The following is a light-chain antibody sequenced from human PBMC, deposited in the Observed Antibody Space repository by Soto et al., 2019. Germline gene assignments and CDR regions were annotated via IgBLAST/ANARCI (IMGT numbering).Light chain of an antibody. CDR2: GAS. J-gene: IGKJ4*01. Sequence: EIVMTQSPATLSVSPGERATVSCRASQSVSRNLAWYQQKPGQAPRLLIYGASSRATGIPVRFSGSGSGTEFTLTISSLQSEDFAVYYCQQYNKWPPLTFGGGTKVAI. CDR1: QSVSRN. V-gene: IGKV3-15*01. CDR3: QQYNKWPPLT.